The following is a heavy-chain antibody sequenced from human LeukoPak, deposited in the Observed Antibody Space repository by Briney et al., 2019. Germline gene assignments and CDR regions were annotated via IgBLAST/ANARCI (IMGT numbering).Heavy chain of an antibody. Sequence: GGSLRLSCAASGFTFSSYAMHWVRQAPGKGLEWVAVISYDGSNKYYADSVKGRFTISRDNSKNKLYLQMISLRAEDTAVYYFARDLLYRSSWYREFDYWGQGTLVTVSS. CDR3: ARDLLYRSSWYREFDY. CDR1: GFTFSSYA. D-gene: IGHD6-13*01. J-gene: IGHJ4*02. V-gene: IGHV3-30*04. CDR2: ISYDGSNK.